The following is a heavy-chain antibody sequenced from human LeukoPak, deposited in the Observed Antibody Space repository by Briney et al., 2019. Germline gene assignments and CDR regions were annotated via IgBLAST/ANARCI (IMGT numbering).Heavy chain of an antibody. Sequence: GGSLRLSCAASGFTFSSYAMHWVRQAPGQGLEWMGIINPSGGSTSYAQKFQGRVTMTRDMSTSTVYMELSSLRSEDTAVYYCASSDYYYYYMDVWGKGTTVTVSS. CDR3: ASSDYYYYYMDV. CDR1: GFTFSSYA. CDR2: INPSGGST. V-gene: IGHV1-46*01. J-gene: IGHJ6*03.